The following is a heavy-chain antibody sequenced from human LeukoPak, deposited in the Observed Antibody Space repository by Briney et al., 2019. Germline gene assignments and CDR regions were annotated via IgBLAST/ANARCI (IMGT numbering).Heavy chain of an antibody. J-gene: IGHJ4*02. Sequence: VSVKVSCKASGYTFTSYYMHWVRQAPGQGLEWMGIINPSGGSTSYAQKFQGRVTMTRDTSTSTVYMELSSLRSEDTAVYYCTRIPHYYDSSGYYLDYWGQGTLVTVSS. CDR1: GYTFTSYY. CDR2: INPSGGST. V-gene: IGHV1-46*01. D-gene: IGHD3-22*01. CDR3: TRIPHYYDSSGYYLDY.